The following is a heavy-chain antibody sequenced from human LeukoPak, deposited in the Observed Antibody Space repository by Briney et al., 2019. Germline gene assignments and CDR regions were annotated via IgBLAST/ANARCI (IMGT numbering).Heavy chain of an antibody. D-gene: IGHD3-22*01. CDR3: ARGSHSSGYYYDY. Sequence: SETLSLTCAVYGGSFSGYYWSWIRQPPGKGLEWIGEINHRGSTNYNPSLKSRVTISVDTSKNQFSLKLSSVTAADTAVYYCARGSHSSGYYYDYWGQGTLVTVSS. J-gene: IGHJ4*02. CDR2: INHRGST. CDR1: GGSFSGYY. V-gene: IGHV4-34*01.